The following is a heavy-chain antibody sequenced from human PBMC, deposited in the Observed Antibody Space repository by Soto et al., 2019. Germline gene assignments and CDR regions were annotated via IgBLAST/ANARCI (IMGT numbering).Heavy chain of an antibody. CDR2: MNPNSGNT. V-gene: IGHV1-8*01. J-gene: IGHJ5*02. CDR3: ARKGAGLGFGVRGNNWFDP. Sequence: QVQLVQSGAEVKKPGASVKVSCKASGYTFTSYDINWVRQATGQGLEWMGWMNPNSGNTGYAQKFQGRVTMTRNTQISTAYMELSRRRSEDKAVYYCARKGAGLGFGVRGNNWFDPWGQGTLFAVSS. D-gene: IGHD3-10*01. CDR1: GYTFTSYD.